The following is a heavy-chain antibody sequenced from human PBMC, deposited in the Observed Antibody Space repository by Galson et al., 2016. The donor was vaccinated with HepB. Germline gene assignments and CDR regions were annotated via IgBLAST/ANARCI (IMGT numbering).Heavy chain of an antibody. CDR3: ARIRAIAARGLGY. CDR1: GYTFTTYS. D-gene: IGHD6-6*01. V-gene: IGHV1-3*01. CDR2: INAGNGNT. Sequence: SVKVSCKASGYTFTTYSVHWVRQAPGQRLEWMGWINAGNGNTKYSQNSQDRATISRDTSASTAYMELTSLRSEDTAIYYCARIRAIAARGLGYWGQGTLVTVSS. J-gene: IGHJ4*02.